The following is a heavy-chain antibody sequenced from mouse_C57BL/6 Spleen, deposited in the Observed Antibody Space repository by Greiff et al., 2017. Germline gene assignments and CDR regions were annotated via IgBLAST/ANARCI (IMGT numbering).Heavy chain of an antibody. J-gene: IGHJ4*01. CDR1: GFTFTDYY. V-gene: IGHV7-3*01. Sequence: EVQVVESGGGLVQPGGSLSLSCAASGFTFTDYYMSWVRQPPGKALEWLGFIRNKANGYTTEYSASVKGRFTISRDNSQSILYLQMNALRAEDSATYYGARYDQTGAMDYWGQGTSVTVSS. CDR3: ARYDQTGAMDY. CDR2: IRNKANGYTT.